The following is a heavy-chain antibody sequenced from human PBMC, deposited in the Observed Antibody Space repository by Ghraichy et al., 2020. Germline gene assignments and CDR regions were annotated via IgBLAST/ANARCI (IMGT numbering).Heavy chain of an antibody. CDR3: ADRAGH. V-gene: IGHV3-9*01. CDR2: ISWNSANI. D-gene: IGHD3-22*01. CDR1: GFTFSNYP. J-gene: IGHJ4*02. Sequence: SLNISCVASGFTFSNYPFHWVRQAPGKGLEWVSGISWNSANIAYADSVKGRFTISRDNAKNSLYLQMNSLRPEDTALYYCADRAGHWGQGTLVTVSS.